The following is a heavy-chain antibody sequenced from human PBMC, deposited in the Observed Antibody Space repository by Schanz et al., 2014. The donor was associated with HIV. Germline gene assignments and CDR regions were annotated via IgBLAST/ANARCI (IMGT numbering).Heavy chain of an antibody. J-gene: IGHJ5*02. V-gene: IGHV3-33*08. CDR2: IGYDGNNK. CDR3: ARDQGTTWTSGGNWFDP. Sequence: VQLVESGGGLVQPGRSLRLSCAVSGFSFDDYAMLWVRQAPGKGLEWVAIIGYDGNNKYYADSVKGRFTVSRDNSKNTNTLYLQMNSLRAEDTAVYYCARDQGTTWTSGGNWFDPWGQGTLVTVSS. CDR1: GFSFDDYA. D-gene: IGHD1-1*01.